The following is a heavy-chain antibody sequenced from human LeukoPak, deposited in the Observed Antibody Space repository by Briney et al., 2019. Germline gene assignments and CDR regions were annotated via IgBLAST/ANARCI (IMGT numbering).Heavy chain of an antibody. V-gene: IGHV3-21*01. J-gene: IGHJ4*02. D-gene: IGHD3-10*01. Sequence: PGGSLRLSCAASGFTFSSYSMNWVRQAPGKGLEWVSSISGSSSYIYYADSVKGRFTISRDNAKNSLYLQMNSLRAEDTAVYYCARNHYGSGNKWGQGTLVTVSS. CDR2: ISGSSSYI. CDR3: ARNHYGSGNK. CDR1: GFTFSSYS.